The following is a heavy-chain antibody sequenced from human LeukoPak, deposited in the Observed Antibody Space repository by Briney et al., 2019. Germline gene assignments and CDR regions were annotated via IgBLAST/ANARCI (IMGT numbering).Heavy chain of an antibody. D-gene: IGHD6-6*01. Sequence: GGSLRLSCAASGFSFSSYAMSWVRQAPGKGLEWVSGITGTGSSTYYADSVKGRFTISRDNSKNTLYLQMSGLRAEDTAIYYFAKISSSPLNWGQGTLVTVSS. CDR2: ITGTGSST. CDR3: AKISSSPLN. V-gene: IGHV3-23*01. J-gene: IGHJ4*02. CDR1: GFSFSSYA.